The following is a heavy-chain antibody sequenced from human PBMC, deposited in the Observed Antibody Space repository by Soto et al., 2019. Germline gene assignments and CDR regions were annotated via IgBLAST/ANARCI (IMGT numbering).Heavy chain of an antibody. CDR2: IYYSGST. D-gene: IGHD6-13*01. CDR3: ARLQLDYYYYYMDG. V-gene: IGHV4-39*01. Sequence: SETLSLTCTVSGGSISSSSYYWGWIRQPPGKGLEWIGSIYYSGSTYYNPSLKSRVTISVDTSKNQFSLKLSSVTAADTAVYYCARLQLDYYYYYMDGWGTGTTVTVSS. J-gene: IGHJ6*03. CDR1: GGSISSSSYY.